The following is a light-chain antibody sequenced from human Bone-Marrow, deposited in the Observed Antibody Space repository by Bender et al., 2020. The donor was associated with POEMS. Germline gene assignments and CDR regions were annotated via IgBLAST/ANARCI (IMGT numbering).Light chain of an antibody. Sequence: QSALTQPASVSGSPGQSITISCTGTSSDVGSYNLVSWYQQHPGKAPKLMIYEVSKRPSAVSNRFSGSQSYNTASLTISGLRPEDEADYYCWSYGDGRTFHVIFGGGTKLTVL. V-gene: IGLV2-23*02. CDR1: SSDVGSYNL. CDR2: EVS. CDR3: WSYGDGRTFHVI. J-gene: IGLJ2*01.